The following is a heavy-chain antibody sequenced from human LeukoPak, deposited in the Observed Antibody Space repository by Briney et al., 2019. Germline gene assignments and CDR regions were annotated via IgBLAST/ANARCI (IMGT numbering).Heavy chain of an antibody. CDR3: ARARCGSGSWDCAFDI. V-gene: IGHV1-8*01. J-gene: IGHJ3*02. D-gene: IGHD3-22*01. CDR2: MNPNSGNT. Sequence: ASVKLSCKASGYTFTSYDINWVRQATGQGLGWVGWMNPNSGNTGYAQKFQGRVTMTRNTSISTSYMELSSLRSEDTAVYYCARARCGSGSWDCAFDIWGQGTMVTVSS. CDR1: GYTFTSYD.